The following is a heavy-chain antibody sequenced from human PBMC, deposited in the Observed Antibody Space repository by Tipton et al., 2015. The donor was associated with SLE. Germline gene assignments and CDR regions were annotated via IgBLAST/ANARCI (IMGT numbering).Heavy chain of an antibody. CDR3: ARDEYHYDGTGYHLLGHFDY. Sequence: TLSLTCAVYGGSFSNYYWSWIRQPPGKGLEWIGTIYYTGSTFYNPSLKSRVTISVHTSKNQFSLKLSSVTAADTAVYYCARDEYHYDGTGYHLLGHFDYWGQGSLVTVSS. CDR1: GGSFSNYY. D-gene: IGHD3-22*01. CDR2: IYYTGST. V-gene: IGHV4-34*01. J-gene: IGHJ4*02.